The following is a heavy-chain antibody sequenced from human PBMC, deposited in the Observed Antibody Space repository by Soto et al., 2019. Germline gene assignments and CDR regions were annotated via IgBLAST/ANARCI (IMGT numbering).Heavy chain of an antibody. CDR1: GFTFSSYA. CDR2: ISGSGGST. Sequence: GGSLRLSCAASGFTFSSYAMSWVRQAPGKGLEWVSAISGSGGSTYYADSVKGRFTISRDNSNNTLYLQMNSLRAEDTAVYYCAKDPQLYYYDSSGYDYWGQGTLVTVSS. CDR3: AKDPQLYYYDSSGYDY. J-gene: IGHJ4*02. D-gene: IGHD3-22*01. V-gene: IGHV3-23*01.